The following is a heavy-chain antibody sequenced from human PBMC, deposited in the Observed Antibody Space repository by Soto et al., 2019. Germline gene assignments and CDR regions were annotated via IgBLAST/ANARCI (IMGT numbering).Heavy chain of an antibody. Sequence: QVQLVQSGAEVKKPGASVKVSCEASGYTFTSYGISWVRQAPGQGLEWMGWISAYNGKTNYAQKLQGRVTMTTDTSTSTAYMELRSLRSDDTAVYYCARDGLVWFGELPSQFQHWGQGTLVTVSS. V-gene: IGHV1-18*01. CDR2: ISAYNGKT. CDR3: ARDGLVWFGELPSQFQH. J-gene: IGHJ1*01. D-gene: IGHD3-10*01. CDR1: GYTFTSYG.